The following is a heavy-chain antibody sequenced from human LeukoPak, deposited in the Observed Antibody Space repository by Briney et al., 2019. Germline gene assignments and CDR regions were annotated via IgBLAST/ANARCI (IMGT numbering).Heavy chain of an antibody. CDR2: IWQDGSEK. Sequence: GRSLRLSCAASGFTFTTYWMSWVRQAPGKGLEWVANIWQDGSEKYYMDSVKGRFTLSRDNAKNSLYLQMNTLRAEDTAVYYCARNPGGGDYTSGFFDYWGQGTLVTVSS. CDR3: ARNPGGGDYTSGFFDY. V-gene: IGHV3-7*01. J-gene: IGHJ4*02. D-gene: IGHD4-17*01. CDR1: GFTFTTYW.